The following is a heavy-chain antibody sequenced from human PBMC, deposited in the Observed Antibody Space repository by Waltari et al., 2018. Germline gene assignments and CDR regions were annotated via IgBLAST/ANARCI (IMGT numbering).Heavy chain of an antibody. CDR2: INGDGYGI. V-gene: IGHV3-74*01. CDR3: ARKGGRGYTYGPFYFDS. D-gene: IGHD5-18*01. J-gene: IGHJ4*02. CDR1: GFTCRASW. Sequence: EVQLLEAGGDLVQPGGSRRLPCAASGFTCRASWLQWVRQAPGKGLVWVARINGDGYGITYSDSVQGRFTISRDNTKNTVYLQLNSLRADDTAVYYCARKGGRGYTYGPFYFDSWGRGTLVTVSS.